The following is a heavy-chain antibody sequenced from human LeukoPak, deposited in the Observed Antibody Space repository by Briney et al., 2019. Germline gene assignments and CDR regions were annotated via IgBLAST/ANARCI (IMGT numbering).Heavy chain of an antibody. CDR2: IYTDGNT. CDR1: GFTVNSNY. Sequence: GGSLRLSCSASGFTVNSNYMTWVRQAPGKGLEWVSVIYTDGNTYYTDSVKGRFTISRDNSKNTLYLQMNSLRAEDTAVYYCARARSLWELDYWGQGTLVTVSS. D-gene: IGHD1-26*01. J-gene: IGHJ4*02. CDR3: ARARSLWELDY. V-gene: IGHV3-66*01.